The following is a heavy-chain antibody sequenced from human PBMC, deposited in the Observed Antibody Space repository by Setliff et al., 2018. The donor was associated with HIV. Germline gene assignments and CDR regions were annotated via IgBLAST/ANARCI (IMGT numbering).Heavy chain of an antibody. CDR2: FDPEDGET. Sequence: ASVKVSCKVSGYTLTELSMHWVRQAPGKGLEWMGGFDPEDGETIYAQKFQGRVTMIEDTSTDTAYMELSSLRSEDTAVYYCATARFLESYPINAFDIWGQGAMVTVS. CDR1: GYTLTELS. D-gene: IGHD3-3*01. CDR3: ATARFLESYPINAFDI. J-gene: IGHJ3*02. V-gene: IGHV1-24*01.